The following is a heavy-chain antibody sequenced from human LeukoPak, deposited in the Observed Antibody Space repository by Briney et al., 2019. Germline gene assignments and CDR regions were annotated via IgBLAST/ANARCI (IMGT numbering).Heavy chain of an antibody. J-gene: IGHJ4*02. CDR1: GGTFSSYA. CDR2: MNPNSGNT. V-gene: IGHV1-8*02. CDR3: ARGNKDYGDYARGLSDY. Sequence: ASVKVSCKASGGTFSSYAINWVRQATGQGLEWIGWMNPNSGNTGSAQKFQGRITMTRNTSITTAYMELSSLRSEDTAVYYCARGNKDYGDYARGLSDYWGQGTLVTVSS. D-gene: IGHD4-17*01.